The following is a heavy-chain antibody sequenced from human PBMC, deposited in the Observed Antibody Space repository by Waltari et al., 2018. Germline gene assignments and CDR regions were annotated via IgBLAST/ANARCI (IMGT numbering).Heavy chain of an antibody. Sequence: QVQLQESGPGLVKPSETLSLTCTVSGGSISSYSWSWLRQPPGKGLGWIGYLYYSGSTNYNPSLKSRVTISVDTSKNQFSLKLSSVTAADTAVYYCARHNPPVSPQLRYFDWLPYYYYYGMDVWGQGTTVTVSS. V-gene: IGHV4-59*01. CDR3: ARHNPPVSPQLRYFDWLPYYYYYGMDV. J-gene: IGHJ6*02. CDR1: GGSISSYS. D-gene: IGHD3-9*01. CDR2: LYYSGST.